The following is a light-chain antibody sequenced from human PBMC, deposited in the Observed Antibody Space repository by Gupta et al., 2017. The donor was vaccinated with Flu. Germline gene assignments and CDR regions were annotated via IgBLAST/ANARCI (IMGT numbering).Light chain of an antibody. CDR1: QSVSTTY. CDR3: QQYGSSPPRYT. CDR2: GAS. Sequence: LSLSPGERATLSCRASQSVSTTYLAWYQQRAGQAPRLLIYGASSRATGIPDRFSGSGSGTDFTLTISRLEPEDFAVYFCQQYGSSPPRYTFGQGTKLEIK. V-gene: IGKV3-20*01. J-gene: IGKJ2*01.